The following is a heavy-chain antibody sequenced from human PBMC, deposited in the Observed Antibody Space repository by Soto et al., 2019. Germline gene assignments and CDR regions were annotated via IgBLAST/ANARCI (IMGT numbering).Heavy chain of an antibody. Sequence: SETLSLTCTVSGGSISSGGYYWSWIRQHPGKGLEWIGYIYYSGSTYYNPSLKSRVTISVDTSKNQFSLKLSSVTAADTAVYYCARGRYGLLWFGEDWGQGTLVTVSS. CDR3: ARGRYGLLWFGED. CDR2: IYYSGST. V-gene: IGHV4-31*03. CDR1: GGSISSGGYY. J-gene: IGHJ4*02. D-gene: IGHD3-10*01.